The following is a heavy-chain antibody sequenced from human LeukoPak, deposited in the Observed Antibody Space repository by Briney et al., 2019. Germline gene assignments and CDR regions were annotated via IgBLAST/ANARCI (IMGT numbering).Heavy chain of an antibody. V-gene: IGHV3-23*01. J-gene: IGHJ4*02. Sequence: PGGSLRLSCAASGFTFSSYGMSWVRQAPGKGLEWVSAISGSGGSTYYADSVKGRFTISRDNSKNMLYLQMSSLRAEDTVVYSCAKDYEQVYYDILTGPWLGWGQGTLVTVSS. CDR2: ISGSGGST. CDR3: AKDYEQVYYDILTGPWLG. D-gene: IGHD3-9*01. CDR1: GFTFSSYG.